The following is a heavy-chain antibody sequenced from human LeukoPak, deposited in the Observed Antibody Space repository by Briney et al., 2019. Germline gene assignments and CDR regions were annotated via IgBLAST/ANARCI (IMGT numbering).Heavy chain of an antibody. CDR2: ISGSGAST. Sequence: GGSLRLSCAASGFSFSAYAMSWVRQAPGKGLEWVSVISGSGASTYYADSVKGRFTISRDNSKNTLYLQTNSLRAEDTAVYYCAKEIVIIPAAGYAFDIWGQGTMVIVPS. CDR1: GFSFSAYA. D-gene: IGHD2-2*01. CDR3: AKEIVIIPAAGYAFDI. J-gene: IGHJ3*02. V-gene: IGHV3-23*01.